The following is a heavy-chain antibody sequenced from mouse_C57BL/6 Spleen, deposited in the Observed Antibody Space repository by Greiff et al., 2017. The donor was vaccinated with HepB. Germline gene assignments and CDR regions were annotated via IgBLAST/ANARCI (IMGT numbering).Heavy chain of an antibody. V-gene: IGHV1-64*01. CDR2: IHPNSGST. CDR1: GYTFTSYW. J-gene: IGHJ2*01. D-gene: IGHD3-1*01. Sequence: QVQLKQPGAELVKPGASVKLSCKASGYTFTSYWMHWVKQRPGQGLEWIGMIHPNSGSTNYNEKFKSKATLTVDKSSSTAYMQRSSLTSEDSAVYYCAKGLSSDYWGQGTTLTVSS. CDR3: AKGLSSDY.